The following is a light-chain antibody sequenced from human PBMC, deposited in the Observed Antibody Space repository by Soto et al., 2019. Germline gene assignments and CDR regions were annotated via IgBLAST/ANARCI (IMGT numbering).Light chain of an antibody. V-gene: IGLV2-11*01. CDR2: DVS. CDR3: CSYAGSYTWV. CDR1: SSDVGAYNY. Sequence: QSALTQPRSVSGSPGQSVTISCTGTSSDVGAYNYVSWYQQYPGKAPKLIIYDVSQRPSGVPDRFSASKSGNTASLTISGLQAEDEADYYCCSYAGSYTWVFGGGTQLTVL. J-gene: IGLJ7*01.